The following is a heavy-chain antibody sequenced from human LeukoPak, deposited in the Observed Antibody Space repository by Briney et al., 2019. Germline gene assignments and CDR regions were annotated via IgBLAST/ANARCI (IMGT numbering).Heavy chain of an antibody. D-gene: IGHD6-13*01. V-gene: IGHV3-11*06. CDR3: ARDDDGYSSSWSNWFDP. CDR2: ISGSSSYT. Sequence: GGSLRLSCAASGFTFSDYYMSWIRQAPGKGLEWVSYISGSSSYTNYADSVKGRFTISRDNAKNSLYLRMNSLRAEDTAVYYCARDDDGYSSSWSNWFDPWGQGTLVTVSS. J-gene: IGHJ5*02. CDR1: GFTFSDYY.